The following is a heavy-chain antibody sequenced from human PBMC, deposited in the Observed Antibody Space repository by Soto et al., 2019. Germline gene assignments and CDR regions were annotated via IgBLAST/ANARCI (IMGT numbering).Heavy chain of an antibody. CDR1: GGSVSKGYYY. Sequence: ETLSLTCTVSGGSVSKGYYYWSWIRQSPGKGLEWIGYIYSSGSSNYNPSLKSRVTISLDTSKNQFSLKLTSVTAADTAVYYCARTFESSGYYLFQHWGQGTLVTVSS. CDR3: ARTFESSGYYLFQH. V-gene: IGHV4-61*01. D-gene: IGHD3-22*01. J-gene: IGHJ1*01. CDR2: IYSSGSS.